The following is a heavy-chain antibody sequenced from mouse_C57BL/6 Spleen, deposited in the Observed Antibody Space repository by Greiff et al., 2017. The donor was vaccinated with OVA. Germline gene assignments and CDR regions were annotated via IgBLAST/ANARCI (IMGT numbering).Heavy chain of an antibody. J-gene: IGHJ4*01. D-gene: IGHD1-1*01. Sequence: QVQLQQPGAELVRPGSSVKLSCKASGYTFTSYWMHWVKQRPIQGVEWIGNIDPSDSETHYNQKFKDKATLTVDKSSSTAYMQLSSLTSEDSAVYYCARLPITTVYYYAMDYWGQGTSVTVSS. CDR2: IDPSDSET. CDR1: GYTFTSYW. CDR3: ARLPITTVYYYAMDY. V-gene: IGHV1-52*01.